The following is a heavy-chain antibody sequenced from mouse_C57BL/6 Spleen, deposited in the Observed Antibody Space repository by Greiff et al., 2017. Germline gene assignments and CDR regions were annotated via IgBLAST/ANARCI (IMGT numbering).Heavy chain of an antibody. CDR3: ARKEYAMDD. V-gene: IGHV1-54*01. CDR2: INPGSGGT. J-gene: IGHJ4*01. Sequence: VHLVESGAELVRPGTSVKVSCKASGYAFTNYLIEWVKQRPGQGLEWIGVINPGSGGTNYNEKFKSKATLTVDTSSSTAYMQLSSLTSEDSAVYYCARKEYAMDDWGQGTSVTVSS. CDR1: GYAFTNYL.